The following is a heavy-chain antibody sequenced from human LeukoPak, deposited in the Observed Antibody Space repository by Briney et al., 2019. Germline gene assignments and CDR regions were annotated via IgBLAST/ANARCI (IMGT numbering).Heavy chain of an antibody. V-gene: IGHV3-30*02. CDR1: GFTFRSDG. Sequence: GGSLRLSCAASGFTFRSDGMHWVRQAPGKGLEWVAFIRYDGSNKYYADSVKGRFTISRDNSKNTLYLQMNSLRAEDTAVYYCAKAQPGSIAVAGTSDYWGQGTLVTVSS. D-gene: IGHD6-19*01. J-gene: IGHJ4*02. CDR3: AKAQPGSIAVAGTSDY. CDR2: IRYDGSNK.